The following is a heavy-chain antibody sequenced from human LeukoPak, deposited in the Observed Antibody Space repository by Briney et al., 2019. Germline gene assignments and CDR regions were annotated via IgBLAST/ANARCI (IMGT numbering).Heavy chain of an antibody. CDR2: ISYDGTDK. V-gene: IGHV3-30*18. CDR1: GFTFSDYY. Sequence: GGSLRLSCTASGFTFSDYYMSWIRQAPGKGLEWVAVISYDGTDKYYADSVKGRFTISRDNSKNTLFLQMNSLRAEDTAMYYCAKGEGGDSGWYGDYWGQGTLVTVSS. J-gene: IGHJ4*02. CDR3: AKGEGGDSGWYGDY. D-gene: IGHD6-19*01.